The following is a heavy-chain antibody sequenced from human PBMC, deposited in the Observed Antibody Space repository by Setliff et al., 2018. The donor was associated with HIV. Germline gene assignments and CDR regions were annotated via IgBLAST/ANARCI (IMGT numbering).Heavy chain of an antibody. J-gene: IGHJ3*02. CDR1: GYTFTSYA. Sequence: ASVKVSCKASGYTFTSYAMHWVRQAPGQRLEWMGWINAGNGNTKYSQKFQGRVTITRDTSASTAYMELSSLRSEDTAVYYCARRTHYYDSSGPWEAFDTWGQGKMVTV. CDR3: ARRTHYYDSSGPWEAFDT. D-gene: IGHD3-22*01. V-gene: IGHV1-3*01. CDR2: INAGNGNT.